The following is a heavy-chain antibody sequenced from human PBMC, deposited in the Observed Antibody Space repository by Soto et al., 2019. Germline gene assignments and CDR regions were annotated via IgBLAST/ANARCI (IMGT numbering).Heavy chain of an antibody. CDR1: GYSLTSYY. CDR2: TNPSDGST. D-gene: IGHD3-10*02. Sequence: ASVKVSCKASGYSLTSYYMHWVRQAPGQGLEWMGITNPSDGSTNYAQKFQGRVTMTSDTSTSTVYMEMSSLRSEDTAIYYCARSYVTSRPIDFWGQGTLVTVSS. CDR3: ARSYVTSRPIDF. V-gene: IGHV1-46*01. J-gene: IGHJ4*02.